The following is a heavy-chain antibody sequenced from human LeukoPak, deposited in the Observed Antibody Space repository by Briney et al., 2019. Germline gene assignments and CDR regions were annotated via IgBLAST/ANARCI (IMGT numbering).Heavy chain of an antibody. CDR3: ATYRILRGVTHFEY. CDR1: GFTFSSYS. CDR2: ISGSGTII. J-gene: IGHJ4*02. D-gene: IGHD3-10*01. Sequence: GGSLRLSCAASGFTFSSYSMNWVRQAPGKGLEWVSTISGSGTIIYSADSVKGRFTISRDNSKNTLYLQMNSLRAEDTAVYYCATYRILRGVTHFEYWGQGTLVTVSS. V-gene: IGHV3-23*01.